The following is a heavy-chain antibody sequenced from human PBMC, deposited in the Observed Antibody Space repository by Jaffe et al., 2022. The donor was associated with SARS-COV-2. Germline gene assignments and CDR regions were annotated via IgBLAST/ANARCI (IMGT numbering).Heavy chain of an antibody. Sequence: QVQLVQSGAEVKKPGASVKVSCKASGYTFTSYAMHWVRQAPGQRLEWMGWINAGNGNTKYSQKFQGRVTITRDTSASTAYMELSSLRSEDTAVYYCGLDIAAAGTDYYYGMDVWGQGTTVTVSS. CDR1: GYTFTSYA. D-gene: IGHD6-13*01. J-gene: IGHJ6*02. V-gene: IGHV1-3*01. CDR2: INAGNGNT. CDR3: GLDIAAAGTDYYYGMDV.